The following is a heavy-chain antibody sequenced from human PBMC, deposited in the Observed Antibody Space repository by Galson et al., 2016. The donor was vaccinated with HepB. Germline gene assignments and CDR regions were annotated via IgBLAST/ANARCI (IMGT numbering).Heavy chain of an antibody. CDR3: ARVKGHGGKDP. J-gene: IGHJ5*02. CDR2: IYTSGTT. CDR1: GGSINSGSFF. Sequence: TLSLTCTVSGGSINSGSFFWSWIRQPAGKGLEWIGRIYTSGTTYYNPSLRGRVTISLDPSKNQVSLRLRSATAAGTAVYYCARVKGHGGKDPWGQGTLVTVSS. V-gene: IGHV4-61*02. D-gene: IGHD4-23*01.